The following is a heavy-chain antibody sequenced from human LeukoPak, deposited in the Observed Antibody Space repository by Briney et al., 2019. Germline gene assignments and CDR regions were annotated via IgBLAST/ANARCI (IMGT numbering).Heavy chain of an antibody. CDR2: IKQDGSEK. V-gene: IGHV3-7*01. J-gene: IGHJ4*02. Sequence: PGGSLRLSCAASGFTFSDYYMSWIRQAPGKGLEWVANIKQDGSEKYYVDSVKGRFTISRDNAKNSLYLQMNSLRAEDTAVYYCARGSEIDYWGQGTLVTVSS. CDR3: ARGSEIDY. CDR1: GFTFSDYY.